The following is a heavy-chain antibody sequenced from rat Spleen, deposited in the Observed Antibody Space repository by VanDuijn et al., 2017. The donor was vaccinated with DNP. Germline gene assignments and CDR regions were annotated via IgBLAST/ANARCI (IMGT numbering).Heavy chain of an antibody. Sequence: EVRLVESGGGSVQPGRSLKLSCAASGFTFSDYYMAWVRQAPKKGLEWVASISYEGSSTYYGDSVEGRFTISRDNAKSTLYLQMDSLRSEDTATYFCDKEGYSDGTYYRFAPYAMDAWGHGTSVTVSS. CDR2: ISYEGSST. CDR3: DKEGYSDGTYYRFAPYAMDA. D-gene: IGHD1-12*02. J-gene: IGHJ4*01. V-gene: IGHV5-22*01. CDR1: GFTFSDYY.